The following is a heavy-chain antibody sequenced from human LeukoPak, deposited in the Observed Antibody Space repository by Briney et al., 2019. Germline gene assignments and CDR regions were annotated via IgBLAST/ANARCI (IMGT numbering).Heavy chain of an antibody. CDR2: INTNTGNP. D-gene: IGHD6-19*01. CDR3: ARVVAVAGTEDMDV. V-gene: IGHV7-4-1*02. CDR1: GYTFTSYA. J-gene: IGHJ6*03. Sequence: ASVKVSCKASGYTFTSYAMNWVRQAPGQGLEWMGWINTNTGNPTYAQGFTGRFVFSLDTSVSTAYLQISSLEAEDTAVYYCARVVAVAGTEDMDVWGKGTTVTVSS.